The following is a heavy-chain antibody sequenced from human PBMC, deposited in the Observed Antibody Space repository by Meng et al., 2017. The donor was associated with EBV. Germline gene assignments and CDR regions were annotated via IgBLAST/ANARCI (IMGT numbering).Heavy chain of an antibody. V-gene: IGHV1-18*01. D-gene: IGHD2-21*01. J-gene: IGHJ4*02. CDR3: ARGLDSFDY. CDR1: CYTFTSYG. Sequence: QVPLVQSGAEVKKPGASVKVSCEASCYTFTSYGISGVRQAPEPVLEWMGLISAYNGNTNYAQKLQGRVAMTTDTSTSTVYMELRSLISVDTCVYYCARGLDSFDYWGQGTLVTVSS. CDR2: ISAYNGNT.